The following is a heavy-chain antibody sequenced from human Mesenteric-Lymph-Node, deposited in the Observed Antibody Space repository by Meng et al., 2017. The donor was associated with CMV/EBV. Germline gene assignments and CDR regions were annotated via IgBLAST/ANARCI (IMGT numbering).Heavy chain of an antibody. CDR3: AKSLRGSYYYYYYGMDV. V-gene: IGHV3-23*01. J-gene: IGHJ6*02. Sequence: GGSLRLSCAASGFTFSSYAMSWVRQAPGKGLEWVSAISGSGGSTYYADSVKGRFTISRDNAKNSLYLQMNSLRAEDTALYYCAKSLRGSYYYYYYGMDVWGQGTTVTVSS. CDR1: GFTFSSYA. CDR2: ISGSGGST. D-gene: IGHD3-10*01.